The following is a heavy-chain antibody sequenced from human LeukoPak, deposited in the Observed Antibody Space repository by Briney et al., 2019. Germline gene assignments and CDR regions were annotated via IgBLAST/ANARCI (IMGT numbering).Heavy chain of an antibody. Sequence: GGSLRLSCAASGFTFSSYWMHWVRQAPGKGLVWVSRISTDGSSTNSADSVKGRLTISRDNAKNTLYLQMNSLRAEDTAVYYCVRGYSSSSGRAFDMWGQGTMVTVSP. CDR2: ISTDGSST. CDR1: GFTFSSYW. CDR3: VRGYSSSSGRAFDM. V-gene: IGHV3-74*01. J-gene: IGHJ3*02. D-gene: IGHD6-6*01.